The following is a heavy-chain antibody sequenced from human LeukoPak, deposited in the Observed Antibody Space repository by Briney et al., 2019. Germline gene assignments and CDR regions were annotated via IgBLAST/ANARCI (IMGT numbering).Heavy chain of an antibody. D-gene: IGHD6-19*01. CDR2: IRSSGTTI. V-gene: IGHV3-11*04. Sequence: GGSLRLSCVASGFTFSDYYMSWIRQAPGKGLEWVSYIRSSGTTIHYADSVKGRFTISRDSAKNSLYLQMNSLRAEGTAVYYCARDRGAVTDVFDYWGQGTLVTVSS. CDR1: GFTFSDYY. J-gene: IGHJ4*02. CDR3: ARDRGAVTDVFDY.